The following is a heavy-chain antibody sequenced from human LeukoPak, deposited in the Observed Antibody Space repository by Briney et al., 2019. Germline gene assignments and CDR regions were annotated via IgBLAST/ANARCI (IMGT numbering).Heavy chain of an antibody. V-gene: IGHV1-46*01. D-gene: IGHD3-9*01. CDR2: INPSGGST. CDR3: ARDLLRARFDWHEPDY. CDR1: GYTFTSYY. Sequence: ASVKVSCKASGYTFTSYYMHWVRQAPGQGLEWMGIINPSGGSTSYAQKFQGRVTMTRDTSTSTVYMELSSLRSEDTAVYYCARDLLRARFDWHEPDYWGQGTLVTVPS. J-gene: IGHJ4*02.